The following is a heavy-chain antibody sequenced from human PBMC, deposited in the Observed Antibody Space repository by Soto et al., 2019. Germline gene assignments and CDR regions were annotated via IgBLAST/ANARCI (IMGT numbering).Heavy chain of an antibody. CDR3: ATEIAVAGTMVY. D-gene: IGHD6-19*01. CDR2: FDPEDGET. Sequence: VASVKVSCKVSGYTLTELSMHWVRQAPGKGLEWMGGFDPEDGETIYAQKFQGRVTMTEDTSTDTAYMELSSLRSEDTAVYYCATEIAVAGTMVYWGQGTLVTVSS. V-gene: IGHV1-24*01. J-gene: IGHJ4*02. CDR1: GYTLTELS.